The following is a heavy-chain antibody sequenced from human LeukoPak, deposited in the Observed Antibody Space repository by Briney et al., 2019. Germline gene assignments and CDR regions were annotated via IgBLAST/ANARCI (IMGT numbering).Heavy chain of an antibody. CDR2: MNPNSGNT. J-gene: IGHJ4*02. Sequence: VASVKVSCKASGYTFTSYDINWVRQATGQGLEWMGWMNPNSGNTGYAQKFQGRVTMTRNTSISTAYMELSSLRSEDTAVYYCARDRVVWELPDYWGQGTLVTVSS. CDR1: GYTFTSYD. CDR3: ARDRVVWELPDY. V-gene: IGHV1-8*01. D-gene: IGHD1-26*01.